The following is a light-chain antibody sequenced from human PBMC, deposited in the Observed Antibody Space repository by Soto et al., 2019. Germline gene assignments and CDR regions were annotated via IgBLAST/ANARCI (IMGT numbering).Light chain of an antibody. CDR1: QSVSSN. CDR3: RPYNVWPT. J-gene: IGKJ1*01. CDR2: GAS. Sequence: EIVMTQSPATLSVSPGDRATLSCRASQSVSSNLACYQQKPGQAPRLLIHGASTRATGIPARFSGSGSGTESTLIVSSLQSEDFAVSYGRPYNVWPTFGQGTNVEI. V-gene: IGKV3-15*01.